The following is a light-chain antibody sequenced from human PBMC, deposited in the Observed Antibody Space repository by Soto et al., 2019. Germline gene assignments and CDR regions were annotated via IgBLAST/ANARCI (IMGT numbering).Light chain of an antibody. Sequence: QSVLTQPPSASGSPGQSVTISCTGTSSDVGGYNYVSWYQQHPGKAPKLMIYEVSKRPSGVPDRFSGSKTGNTASLTVSGLQAEDEADYYCISYAGSNNFEVFGGGTQLTVL. CDR2: EVS. J-gene: IGLJ2*01. CDR3: ISYAGSNNFEV. V-gene: IGLV2-8*01. CDR1: SSDVGGYNY.